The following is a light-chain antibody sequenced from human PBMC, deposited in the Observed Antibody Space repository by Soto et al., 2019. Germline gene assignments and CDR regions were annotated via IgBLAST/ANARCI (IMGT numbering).Light chain of an antibody. CDR3: QQSFNTPFT. J-gene: IGKJ3*01. Sequence: IQMTQSPSSLSASVGDRVTITCGASQTAASYLNWYQQRPGKAPKLLIRAASRLESGVPARFSGSGSATEFTLTISSLQPEDVATYYCQQSFNTPFTFGPGTKVDV. CDR1: QTAASY. V-gene: IGKV1-39*01. CDR2: AAS.